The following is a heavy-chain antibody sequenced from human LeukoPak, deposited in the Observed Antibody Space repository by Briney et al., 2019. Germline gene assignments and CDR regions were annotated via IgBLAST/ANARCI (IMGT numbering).Heavy chain of an antibody. CDR1: GGSISSYY. D-gene: IGHD4-23*01. CDR3: ARERTVVTEYWYFDL. Sequence: SETLSLTCTVSGGSISSYYWSWIRQPPGKGLEWIGYIYYSGSTNYNPSLKSRVTISVDTSKNQFSLKLSSVTAADTAVYYCARERTVVTEYWYFDLWGRGTLVTVSS. V-gene: IGHV4-59*01. CDR2: IYYSGST. J-gene: IGHJ2*01.